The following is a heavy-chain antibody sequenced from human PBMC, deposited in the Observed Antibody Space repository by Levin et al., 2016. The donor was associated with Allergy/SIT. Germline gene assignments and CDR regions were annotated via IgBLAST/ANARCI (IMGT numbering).Heavy chain of an antibody. D-gene: IGHD3-3*01. J-gene: IGHJ4*02. CDR3: VRDGKAFGVGASPYYFDY. CDR2: INWNGGST. V-gene: IGHV3-20*01. CDR1: GFNSDDYG. Sequence: GESLKISCAASGFNSDDYGMSWVRQAPGKGLEWVSGINWNGGSTGYADSVKGRFTISRDDANNSLYLQMNSLRAEDTALYHCVRDGKAFGVGASPYYFDYWGQGALVTVSS.